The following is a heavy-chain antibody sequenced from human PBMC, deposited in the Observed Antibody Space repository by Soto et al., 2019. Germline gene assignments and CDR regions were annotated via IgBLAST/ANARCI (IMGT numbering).Heavy chain of an antibody. CDR1: GFTFSSYA. V-gene: IGHV3-64D*08. Sequence: PGGSLRLACSASGFTFSSYAMHWVRQAPGKGLEYVSAISSNGGSTYYADSVKGRFTISRDNSKNTLYLQMSSLRAEDTAVYYCVKKGPGIAAVRPLGYYYYYGMDVWGQGTTVTVSS. CDR2: ISSNGGST. CDR3: VKKGPGIAAVRPLGYYYYYGMDV. J-gene: IGHJ6*02. D-gene: IGHD6-13*01.